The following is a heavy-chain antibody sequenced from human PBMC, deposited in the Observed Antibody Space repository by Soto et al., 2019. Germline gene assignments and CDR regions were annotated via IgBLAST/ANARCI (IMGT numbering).Heavy chain of an antibody. CDR2: ISGSGGST. D-gene: IGHD2-21*01. CDR3: ATERGPTYYFDY. J-gene: IGHJ4*02. Sequence: GGSLRLSCAASGFTFSSYAMSWVRQALGKGLEWVSAISGSGGSTYYADSVKGRFTISRDNSKNTLYLQMNSLRAEDTAVYYCATERGPTYYFDYWGQGTLVTVSS. V-gene: IGHV3-23*01. CDR1: GFTFSSYA.